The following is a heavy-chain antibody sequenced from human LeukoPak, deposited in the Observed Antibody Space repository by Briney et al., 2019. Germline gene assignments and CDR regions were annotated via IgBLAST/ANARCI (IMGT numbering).Heavy chain of an antibody. CDR2: TRNKANSYTT. CDR1: GFTFSDHY. J-gene: IGHJ3*02. Sequence: GGSLRLSCAASGFTFSDHYMDSVRQAPGKGLEWVCRTRNKANSYTTEYAASVKGRFTISRDDSKNSLYLQMNSLKTEDTAVYYCAREAASIVATIEAAFDIWGQGTMVTVSS. D-gene: IGHD5-12*01. V-gene: IGHV3-72*01. CDR3: AREAASIVATIEAAFDI.